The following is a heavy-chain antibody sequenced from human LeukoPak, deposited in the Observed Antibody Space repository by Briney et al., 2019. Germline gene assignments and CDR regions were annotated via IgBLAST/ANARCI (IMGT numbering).Heavy chain of an antibody. CDR1: GFXFSNYE. V-gene: IGHV3-48*03. CDR2: ISSRGSTI. CDR3: AKGSSDYYDSSGQPFDY. D-gene: IGHD3-22*01. J-gene: IGHJ4*02. Sequence: GGSLRLSCAASGFXFSNYEMNWVRQAPGKGLEWVSYISSRGSTIYYADSVKGRFTIPRDNSKNSLYLQMNSLRTEDTALYYCAKGSSDYYDSSGQPFDYWGQGTMVTVSS.